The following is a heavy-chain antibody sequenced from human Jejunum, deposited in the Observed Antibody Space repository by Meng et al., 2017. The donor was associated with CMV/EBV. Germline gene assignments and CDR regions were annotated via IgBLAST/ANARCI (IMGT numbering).Heavy chain of an antibody. CDR3: AKRISLVRGNIKDYYAMDV. D-gene: IGHD3-10*01. CDR2: ISSGSTII. V-gene: IGHV3-21*05. J-gene: IGHJ6*02. Sequence: SSYGMNWVRQAPGKGLEWVSCISSGSTIIYYADSMKSRFTISRDNARSSLYLQMNSLRAEDTAVYYCAKRISLVRGNIKDYYAMDVWGQGTTVTVSS. CDR1: SSYG.